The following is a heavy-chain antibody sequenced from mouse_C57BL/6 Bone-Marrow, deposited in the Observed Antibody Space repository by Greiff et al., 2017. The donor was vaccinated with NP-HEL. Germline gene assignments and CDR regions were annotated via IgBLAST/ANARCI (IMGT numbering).Heavy chain of an antibody. CDR1: GYAFSSPW. Sequence: VQLQQSGPELVKPGASVKISCKASGYAFSSPWMNWVKQRPGKGLEWIGRIYPGDGDTNYNGKFKGKATLTADKSSSTAYMQLSSLTSEDSAVYFCARGYYGSRRFAYWGQGTLITVSA. D-gene: IGHD1-1*01. CDR3: ARGYYGSRRFAY. V-gene: IGHV1-82*01. J-gene: IGHJ3*01. CDR2: IYPGDGDT.